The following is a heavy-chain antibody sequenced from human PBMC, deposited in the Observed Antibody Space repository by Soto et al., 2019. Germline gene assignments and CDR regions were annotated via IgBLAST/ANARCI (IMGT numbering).Heavy chain of an antibody. J-gene: IGHJ5*02. D-gene: IGHD3-10*01. CDR2: IYWNDDK. V-gene: IGHV2-5*01. Sequence: SGPTLVKPTQTLTLTCTFSGFSLSTSGVGVGWIRQPPGKALEWLALIYWNDDKRYSPSLKSRLTITKDTSKNQVVLTMTNMDPVDTATYYCAHRLEVLLWFGELTNWFDPWGQGTLVTVSS. CDR1: GFSLSTSGVG. CDR3: AHRLEVLLWFGELTNWFDP.